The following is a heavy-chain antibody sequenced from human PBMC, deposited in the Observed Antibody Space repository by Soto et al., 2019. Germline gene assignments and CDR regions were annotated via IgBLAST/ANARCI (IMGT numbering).Heavy chain of an antibody. Sequence: GGSLRLSCAASGFTFSSYGMHWVRQAPGKGLEWVAVIWYDGSNKYYADSVKGRFTISRDNSKNTLYLQMNSLRAEDTAVYYCARDTTTLNLVNYYYYYMDVWGKGTTVTVSS. D-gene: IGHD1-1*01. CDR2: IWYDGSNK. J-gene: IGHJ6*03. V-gene: IGHV3-33*01. CDR1: GFTFSSYG. CDR3: ARDTTTLNLVNYYYYYMDV.